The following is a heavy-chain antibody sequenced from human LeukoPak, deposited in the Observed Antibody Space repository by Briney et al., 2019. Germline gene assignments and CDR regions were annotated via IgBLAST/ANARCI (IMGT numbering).Heavy chain of an antibody. J-gene: IGHJ4*02. Sequence: PSETLSLTCTVSSGSVSNSHYYWAWVRQPPGKGLEWLGSIFYSGNTHYNPSLKSRVTISVDRSKNQFSLKLSSVTAADTAVYHCARVRPGVDGYKSYGAFDYWGQGTLVTVSS. CDR3: ARVRPGVDGYKSYGAFDY. CDR2: IFYSGNT. V-gene: IGHV4-39*07. CDR1: SGSVSNSHYY. D-gene: IGHD5-24*01.